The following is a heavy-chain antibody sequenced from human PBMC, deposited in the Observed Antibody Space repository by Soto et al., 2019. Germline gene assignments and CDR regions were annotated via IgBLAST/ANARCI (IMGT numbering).Heavy chain of an antibody. V-gene: IGHV1-46*03. J-gene: IGHJ6*02. CDR1: GYTFTSYY. D-gene: IGHD3-10*01. Sequence: QVQLVQSGAEVKKPGASVKVSCKASGYTFTSYYVHWMLQAPGQGLEWMGIINLSADTTSYAQKLRGRVTMTRDTSTSTVYMELSSLRSEDTAVYYCARSGVDHIALYGLDVWGQGTTVTVSS. CDR2: INLSADTT. CDR3: ARSGVDHIALYGLDV.